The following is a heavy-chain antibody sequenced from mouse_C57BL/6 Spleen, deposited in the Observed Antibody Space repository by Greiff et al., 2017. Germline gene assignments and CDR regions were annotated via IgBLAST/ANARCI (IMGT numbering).Heavy chain of an antibody. Sequence: QVQLQQSGAELARPGASVKMSCKASGYTFTSYTMHWVKQRPGQGLEWIGYINPSSGYTKYNQKFKDKATLTADKSSSTAYMQLSSLTSEDSAVDDCANREYFDYWGQGTTLTVSS. CDR1: GYTFTSYT. J-gene: IGHJ2*01. CDR3: ANREYFDY. CDR2: INPSSGYT. V-gene: IGHV1-4*01.